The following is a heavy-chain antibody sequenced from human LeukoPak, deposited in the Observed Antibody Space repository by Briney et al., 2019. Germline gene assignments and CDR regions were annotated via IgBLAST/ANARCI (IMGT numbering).Heavy chain of an antibody. CDR3: ARDQHSSSWYIDY. CDR1: GYTFTGYY. V-gene: IGHV1-2*02. D-gene: IGHD6-13*01. J-gene: IGHJ4*02. CDR2: INPNSGGT. Sequence: ASVKVSCKASGYTFTGYYMHWVRPAPGQGLEWMGWINPNSGGTNYAQKFQGRVTMTRDTSISTAYMELSRLRSDDTAVYYCARDQHSSSWYIDYWGQGTLVTVSS.